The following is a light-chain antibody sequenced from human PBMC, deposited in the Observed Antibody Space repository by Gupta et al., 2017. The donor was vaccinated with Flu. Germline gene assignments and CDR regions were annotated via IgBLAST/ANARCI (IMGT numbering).Light chain of an antibody. CDR1: SLINSY. J-gene: IGLJ2*01. CDR3: NSRDSTDNHQAV. Sequence: QTVMITCQGDSLINSYASWYQQKPGQAPVLLIYAKNIRPSGIPDRFSCSSSGNTASLTITGAQAEDEADYYCNSRDSTDNHQAVFGGGTKLTVL. V-gene: IGLV3-19*01. CDR2: AKN.